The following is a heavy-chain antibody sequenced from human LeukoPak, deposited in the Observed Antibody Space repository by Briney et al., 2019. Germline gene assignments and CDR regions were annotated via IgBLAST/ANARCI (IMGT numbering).Heavy chain of an antibody. D-gene: IGHD6-19*01. CDR1: GFTFSSYG. CDR2: IRYDGSNK. CDR3: ARGIQSSGWYDYYYYYGMDV. Sequence: GRSLRLSCAASGFTFSSYGMHWVRQAPGKGLEWVAVIRYDGSNKYYADSVKGRFTISRDNPKNTLYLQMNSLRAEDTAVYYCARGIQSSGWYDYYYYYGMDVWGQGTTVTVSS. J-gene: IGHJ6*02. V-gene: IGHV3-33*01.